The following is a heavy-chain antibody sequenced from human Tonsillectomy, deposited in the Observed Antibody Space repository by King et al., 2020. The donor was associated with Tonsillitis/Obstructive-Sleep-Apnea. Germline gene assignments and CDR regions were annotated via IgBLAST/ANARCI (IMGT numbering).Heavy chain of an antibody. J-gene: IGHJ3*02. CDR2: ISGDGNST. CDR3: AKALGRALCSTICYKGAFDI. Sequence: VQLVESGGGVVQPGGSLRLSCAVSGFTFDDYAMHWVRQAPGKGLEWVSLISGDGNSTYSADSLKGRFTISRDNSKNSLYLQMNSLKTADTALYYCAKALGRALCSTICYKGAFDIWGQGTMVTVSS. V-gene: IGHV3-43*02. CDR1: GFTFDDYA. D-gene: IGHD2-2*02.